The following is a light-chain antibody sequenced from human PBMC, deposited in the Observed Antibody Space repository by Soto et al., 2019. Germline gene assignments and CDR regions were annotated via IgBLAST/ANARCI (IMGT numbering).Light chain of an antibody. CDR2: KAS. J-gene: IGKJ1*01. CDR3: HQYRSYST. CDR1: QSITNW. Sequence: DIQMTQSPSTLSASVGDRVTITCRASQSITNWLAWYQQKPGKAPKLLIYKASTLESGVPSRFSGRGSGTEFTLTINSLQPDDFATYYCHQYRSYSTFGQGTKVEIK. V-gene: IGKV1-5*03.